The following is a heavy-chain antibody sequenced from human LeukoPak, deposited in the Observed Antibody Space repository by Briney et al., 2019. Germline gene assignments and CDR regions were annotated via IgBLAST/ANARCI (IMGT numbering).Heavy chain of an antibody. J-gene: IGHJ4*02. CDR2: INPNSGGT. CDR1: GYTFTGYY. CDR3: ARGLYSMTTVTALGY. Sequence: ASVKVSCKASGYTFTGYYMHWVRQAPGQGLEWMGWINPNSGGTNYAQKFQGRVTITADESTSTAYMELSSLRSEDTAVYYCARGLYSMTTVTALGYWGQGTLVTVSS. V-gene: IGHV1-2*02. D-gene: IGHD4-17*01.